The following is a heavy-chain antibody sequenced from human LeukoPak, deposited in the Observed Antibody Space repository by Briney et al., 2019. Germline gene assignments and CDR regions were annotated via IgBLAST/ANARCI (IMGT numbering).Heavy chain of an antibody. Sequence: SETLSLTCTVSGGSISSSSYYWGWIRQPPGKGLEWIGSIYYSGSTYYNPSLKSRVTISVDTSKNQFSLRLTSVTAADTAVYFCATLVSTRYYFDYWGQGTLGTVSS. CDR1: GGSISSSSYY. V-gene: IGHV4-39*07. D-gene: IGHD5/OR15-5a*01. CDR3: ATLVSTRYYFDY. CDR2: IYYSGST. J-gene: IGHJ4*02.